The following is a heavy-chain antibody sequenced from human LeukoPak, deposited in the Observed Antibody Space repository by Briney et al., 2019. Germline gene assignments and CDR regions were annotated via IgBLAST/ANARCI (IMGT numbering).Heavy chain of an antibody. J-gene: IGHJ6*02. Sequence: GGSLRLSCTVSGFIVGSKYMSWVRQAPGKGLEWVAVIYSGGATYYAGSVKGRFTISRDNTKNTLYLQLNSLEAEDRAVYYCARAAFASSWYEGGLDVWGQGTFVTVSS. CDR1: GFIVGSKY. CDR2: IYSGGAT. D-gene: IGHD6-13*01. CDR3: ARAAFASSWYEGGLDV. V-gene: IGHV3-66*01.